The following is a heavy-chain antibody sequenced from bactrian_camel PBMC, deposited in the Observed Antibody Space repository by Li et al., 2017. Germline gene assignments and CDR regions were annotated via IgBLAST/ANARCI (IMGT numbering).Heavy chain of an antibody. D-gene: IGHD4*01. CDR2: IWRDGST. Sequence: HVQLVESGGGSVQAGGSLRVSCAASGFSFSTYCMAWFRQAPGKEREGVASIWRDGSTRYADSVKGRFTISKDNAKNTLYLQMNSLKPEDTAMYYCAARPCATGSFEHWGQGTQVTVS. CDR3: AARPCATGSFEH. V-gene: IGHV3S26*01. CDR1: GFSFSTYC. J-gene: IGHJ4*01.